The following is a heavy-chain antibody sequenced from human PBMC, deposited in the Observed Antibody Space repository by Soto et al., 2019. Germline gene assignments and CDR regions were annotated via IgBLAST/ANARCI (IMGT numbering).Heavy chain of an antibody. CDR3: ARTSSSGEWVYYDYYMDV. V-gene: IGHV4-34*01. J-gene: IGHJ6*03. CDR2: INHSGST. CDR1: GGSFSGYY. Sequence: ETLSLTCAVYGGSFSGYYWSWIRQPPGKGLEWIGEINHSGSTNYNPSLKSRVTISVDTSKNQFSLKLSSVTAADTAVYYCARTSSSGEWVYYDYYMDVWGKGTTVTVSS. D-gene: IGHD6-13*01.